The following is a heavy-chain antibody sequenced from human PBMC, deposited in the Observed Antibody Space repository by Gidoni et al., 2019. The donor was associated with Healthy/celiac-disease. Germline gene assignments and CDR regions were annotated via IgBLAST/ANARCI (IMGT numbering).Heavy chain of an antibody. CDR1: GGAFSVYY. D-gene: IGHD2-15*01. V-gene: IGHV4-34*01. Sequence: QVQLPQWGAGLFKHSKTLSLTCAVYGGAFSVYYRCWIRQPPGKGLEWMGEINHSGSTNYTPSLKSRVTISVGTSKNQCSLKLSSVTAADTAVYYCARGDCSGGSCYLPYYYGMDVGGKGTTVPSPQ. J-gene: IGHJ6*04. CDR2: INHSGST. CDR3: ARGDCSGGSCYLPYYYGMDV.